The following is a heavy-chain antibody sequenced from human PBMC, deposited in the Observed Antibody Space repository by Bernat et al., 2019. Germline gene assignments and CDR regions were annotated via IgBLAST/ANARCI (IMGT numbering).Heavy chain of an antibody. CDR2: IYSGGST. V-gene: IGHV3-53*01. CDR3: ARESSGWYDY. Sequence: EVQLVESGGGLIQPGGSLRLSCAASGFTVSSNYMSWVLQAPGKGLEWVSVIYSGGSTYYADSLKGRFTISRDNSKKALYLEMNSPGAEDTAVYYWARESSGWYDYWGQGTLVTVSS. J-gene: IGHJ4*02. D-gene: IGHD6-19*01. CDR1: GFTVSSNY.